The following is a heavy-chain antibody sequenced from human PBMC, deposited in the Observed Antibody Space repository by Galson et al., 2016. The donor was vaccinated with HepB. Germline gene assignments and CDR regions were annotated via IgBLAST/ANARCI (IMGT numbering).Heavy chain of an antibody. CDR1: GYTFIDYA. Sequence: SVKVSCKASGYTFIDYAMNWVRQAPGQGLEWVGWINTNNGDATYAQGFTGRFVFSMDTSVSTAFLQISSLKVDDTAVYHCARDPLALWGQGTLVTVSS. J-gene: IGHJ4*02. CDR3: ARDPLAL. V-gene: IGHV7-4-1*02. CDR2: INTNNGDA.